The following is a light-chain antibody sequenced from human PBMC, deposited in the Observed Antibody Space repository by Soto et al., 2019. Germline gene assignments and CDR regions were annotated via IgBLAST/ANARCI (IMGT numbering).Light chain of an antibody. CDR3: QQYNTYSWT. J-gene: IGKJ1*01. V-gene: IGKV1-5*01. CDR1: QSSSGC. CDR2: DVS. Sequence: DIQMTQSPSTLSASVGYRVTITFRASQSSSGCLAWYQQKPGKAPKLLIYDVSSLESGVPSRFSGSGSGTQFTLTISSLQPDHFATYYCQQYNTYSWTFGQGTKVDIK.